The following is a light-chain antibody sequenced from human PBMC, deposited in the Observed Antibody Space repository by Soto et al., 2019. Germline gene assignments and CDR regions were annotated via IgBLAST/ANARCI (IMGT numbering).Light chain of an antibody. V-gene: IGKV3-15*01. CDR3: QQYNDWPPFT. CDR2: GAS. J-gene: IGKJ3*01. CDR1: QNINDK. Sequence: EIVMTQYPDTLSVSPGDRATISCRASQNINDKLAWFQQKPGQVPRLLIIGASTTATGVPARFSGSGSGTEFTLTISGLQSEDFAVYYCQQYNDWPPFTFGPGTRVDVK.